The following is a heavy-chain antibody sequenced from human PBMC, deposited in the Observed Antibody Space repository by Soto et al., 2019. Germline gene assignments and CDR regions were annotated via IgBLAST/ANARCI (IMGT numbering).Heavy chain of an antibody. CDR3: AREIHPLYASSWYTWFDP. J-gene: IGHJ5*02. Sequence: GGSLRLSCTASGFIFSTYSMNWVRQAPGKGLEWLSYISASSSTKYYADSVKGRLTISRDNAKNSLYLQMNSLRADDTAVYFCAREIHPLYASSWYTWFDPWGQGTLVTVSS. CDR1: GFIFSTYS. V-gene: IGHV3-48*01. D-gene: IGHD6-13*01. CDR2: ISASSSTK.